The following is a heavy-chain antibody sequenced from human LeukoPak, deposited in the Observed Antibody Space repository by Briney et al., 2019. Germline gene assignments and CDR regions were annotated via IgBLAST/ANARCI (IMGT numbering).Heavy chain of an antibody. CDR1: GYTLTELS. Sequence: GASVKVSCKVSGYTLTELSMHWVRQAPGKGLEWMGGFDPEDGETIYAQKFQGRVTMTEDTSTDTAYMELSGLRSEDTAVYYCATVIGRGYDDYYYMDVWGKGTTVTVSS. D-gene: IGHD2/OR15-2a*01. CDR2: FDPEDGET. J-gene: IGHJ6*03. CDR3: ATVIGRGYDDYYYMDV. V-gene: IGHV1-24*01.